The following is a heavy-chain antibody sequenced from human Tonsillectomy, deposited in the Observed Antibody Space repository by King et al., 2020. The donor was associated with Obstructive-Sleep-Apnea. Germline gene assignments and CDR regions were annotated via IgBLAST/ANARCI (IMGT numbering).Heavy chain of an antibody. V-gene: IGHV4-30-4*07. CDR3: ARGARYYDFWSGYLYYFDY. J-gene: IGHJ4*02. CDR2: IYYSGST. Sequence: VQLQESGPGLVKPSQTLSLTCAVSGGSISSGGYSWSWIRQPPGKGLEWIGYIYYSGSTYYNPSLKSRVTISVDTSKNQVSLKLSSVTAADTAVYYCARGARYYDFWSGYLYYFDYWGQGTLVTVSS. CDR1: GGSISSGGYS. D-gene: IGHD3-3*01.